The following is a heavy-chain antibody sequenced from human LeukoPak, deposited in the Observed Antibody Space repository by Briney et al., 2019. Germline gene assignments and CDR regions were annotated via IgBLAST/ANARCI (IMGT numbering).Heavy chain of an antibody. CDR1: GFTFDDYG. V-gene: IGHV3-20*04. J-gene: IGHJ4*02. CDR2: INWNGGST. CDR3: ARSRGYSGYDLSDY. Sequence: GGSLRLTCAASGFTFDDYGMSWVRQAPGKGLEWLSGINWNGGSTGYADSVKGRFTISRDNAKNSLYLQMNSLRAEDTALYYCARSRGYSGYDLSDYWGQGTLVTVSS. D-gene: IGHD5-12*01.